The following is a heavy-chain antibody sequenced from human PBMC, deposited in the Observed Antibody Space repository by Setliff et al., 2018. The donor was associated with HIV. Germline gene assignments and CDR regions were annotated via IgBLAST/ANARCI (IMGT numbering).Heavy chain of an antibody. J-gene: IGHJ4*02. Sequence: SETLSLTCTVSGGSISTSNWWGWIRQTPGKGLEWIGYIYYSGSTNYNPSLKSRVTVSVDKSKNQFSLRLSSVTAADTAVYFCARLRITMIMMLNYFDYWGQGTLVTVSS. CDR2: IYYSGST. V-gene: IGHV4-28*01. CDR3: ARLRITMIMMLNYFDY. CDR1: GGSISTSNW. D-gene: IGHD3-22*01.